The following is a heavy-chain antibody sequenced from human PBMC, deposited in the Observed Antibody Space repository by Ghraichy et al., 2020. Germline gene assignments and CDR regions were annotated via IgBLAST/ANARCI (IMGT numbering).Heavy chain of an antibody. CDR3: AIPGDHYYYYGMDV. Sequence: SVKVSCKASGGTFSSYAISWVRQAPGQGLEWMGGIIPILGIANYAQKFQGRVTITADKSTSTAYMELSSLRSEDTAVYYCAIPGDHYYYYGMDVWGQGTTVTVSS. CDR2: IIPILGIA. J-gene: IGHJ6*02. D-gene: IGHD3-16*01. CDR1: GGTFSSYA. V-gene: IGHV1-69*10.